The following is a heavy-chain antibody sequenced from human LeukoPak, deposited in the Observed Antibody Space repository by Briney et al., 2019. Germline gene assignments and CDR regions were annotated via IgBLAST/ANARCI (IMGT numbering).Heavy chain of an antibody. V-gene: IGHV3-21*01. Sequence: PGGSLRPSCTASGFTFSGYSVSWVRQAPRKGLEWVSSISGSGGYIHYADSVKGRFTISRDNAKNSMYLQMDSLRAEDTAVYYCARVQCSRTNCSPYHFDYWGQGALVTVSS. CDR1: GFTFSGYS. D-gene: IGHD2-2*01. CDR2: ISGSGGYI. CDR3: ARVQCSRTNCSPYHFDY. J-gene: IGHJ4*02.